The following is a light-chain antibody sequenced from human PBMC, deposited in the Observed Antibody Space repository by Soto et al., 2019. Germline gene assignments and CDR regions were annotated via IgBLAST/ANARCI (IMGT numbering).Light chain of an antibody. Sequence: EIVLTQSPGTLSLSPGERATLSCRASQSVSNSFLAWYQRIPGQSPRLLIYGASRRATGIPDRFSGSRSGTDFNLTISSLYPENFGMYYCQQYDSSPWTFGQGTKVEIK. V-gene: IGKV3-20*01. J-gene: IGKJ1*01. CDR2: GAS. CDR3: QQYDSSPWT. CDR1: QSVSNSF.